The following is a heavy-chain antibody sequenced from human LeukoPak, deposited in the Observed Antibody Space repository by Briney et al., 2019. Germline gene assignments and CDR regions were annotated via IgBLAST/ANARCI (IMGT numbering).Heavy chain of an antibody. CDR2: ISGSGGST. J-gene: IGHJ4*02. V-gene: IGHV3-23*01. CDR1: GFTFSSYG. Sequence: GGSLRLSCAASGFTFSSYGMSWVRQAPGKGLEWVSAISGSGGSTYYADSVKGRFTISRDNSKNTLYLQMNNLRAEDTAIYYCARDLGVVVPAAMRSPGTLEDYWGQGTLVTVSS. D-gene: IGHD2-2*01. CDR3: ARDLGVVVPAAMRSPGTLEDY.